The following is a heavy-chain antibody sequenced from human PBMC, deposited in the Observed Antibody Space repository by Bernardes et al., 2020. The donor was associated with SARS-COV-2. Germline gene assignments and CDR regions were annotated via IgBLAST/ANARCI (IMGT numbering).Heavy chain of an antibody. V-gene: IGHV4-59*02. J-gene: IGHJ6*02. CDR2: IFYNGGT. CDR3: ARANGYHYELPYAMDV. D-gene: IGHD3-22*01. CDR1: GDSVSIYY. Sequence: SETLSLTCTVSGDSVSIYYWGWIRQPPGRGLEWIGYIFYNGGTRYNPSLKSRVTISLDTSKNQFSLNLNSVTAADTAVYYCARANGYHYELPYAMDVWGRGATVTVSS.